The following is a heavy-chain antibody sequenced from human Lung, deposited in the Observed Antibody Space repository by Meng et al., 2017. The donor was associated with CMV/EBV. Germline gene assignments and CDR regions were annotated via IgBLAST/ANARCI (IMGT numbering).Heavy chain of an antibody. CDR2: ISWNSGNM. J-gene: IGHJ4*02. CDR1: GFNFGNYA. Sequence: LTXAGSGFNFGNYAMHWVRQAPGKGLEWVSSISWNSGNMGYADSVEGRFTISRDNAKKSVYLQMNSLRPEDTALYYCAKGPGYQAAKFYFDYWGQGXLVTVSS. V-gene: IGHV3-9*01. CDR3: AKGPGYQAAKFYFDY. D-gene: IGHD6-25*01.